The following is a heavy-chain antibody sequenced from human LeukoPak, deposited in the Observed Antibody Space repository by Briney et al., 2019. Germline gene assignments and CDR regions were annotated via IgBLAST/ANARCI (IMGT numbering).Heavy chain of an antibody. J-gene: IGHJ6*03. CDR3: AREYYYDSSGYYFSLGMDV. D-gene: IGHD3-22*01. CDR2: INHSGST. Sequence: PSETLSLTCAVYGGSFSGYYWSWIRQPPGKGLEWIGEINHSGSTNYNPSLKSRVTISVDTSKNQFSLKLSSVTAADTAVYYCAREYYYDSSGYYFSLGMDVWGKGTTVTVSS. CDR1: GGSFSGYY. V-gene: IGHV4-34*01.